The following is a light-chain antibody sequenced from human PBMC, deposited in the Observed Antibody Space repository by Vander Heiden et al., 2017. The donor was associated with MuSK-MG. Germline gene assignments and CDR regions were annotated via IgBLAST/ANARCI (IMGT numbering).Light chain of an antibody. Sequence: EIVSTQSPATLSLSPGERATLSCRASQSVSDYLAWYQQKPGQAPRLLIYGASNRATGIPARFSGSGSGTDFTLTISSLEPEDFAVYYCQQRSNSFGQGTRLEIK. CDR2: GAS. CDR3: QQRSNS. CDR1: QSVSDY. J-gene: IGKJ5*01. V-gene: IGKV3-11*01.